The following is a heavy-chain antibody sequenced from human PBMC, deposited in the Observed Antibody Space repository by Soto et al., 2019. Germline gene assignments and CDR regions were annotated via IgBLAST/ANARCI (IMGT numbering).Heavy chain of an antibody. CDR3: AKAARTTTLYSFDV. J-gene: IGHJ4*01. Sequence: PGGSLIFSCAASGFTFSSFGMYWVRQAPGKRLELGAVISVSGATTFHADFVRGRITISRDNSKNTLNLQMNSLTAEDAAVYYCAKAARTTTLYSFDVWGQGALVTLLS. D-gene: IGHD1-1*01. CDR2: ISVSGATT. V-gene: IGHV3-23*01. CDR1: GFTFSSFG.